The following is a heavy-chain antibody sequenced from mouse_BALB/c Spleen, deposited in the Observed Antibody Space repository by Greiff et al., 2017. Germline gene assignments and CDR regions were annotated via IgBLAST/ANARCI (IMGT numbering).Heavy chain of an antibody. D-gene: IGHD2-3*01. Sequence: EVQVVESGGGLVKPGGSLKLSCAASGFAFSSYDMSWVRQTPEKRLEWVAYISSGGGSTYYPDTVKGRFTISRDNAKNTLYLQMSSLKSEDTAMYYCARHAYYDGYSYWGQGTTLTVSS. CDR1: GFAFSSYD. CDR3: ARHAYYDGYSY. J-gene: IGHJ2*01. V-gene: IGHV5-12-1*01. CDR2: ISSGGGST.